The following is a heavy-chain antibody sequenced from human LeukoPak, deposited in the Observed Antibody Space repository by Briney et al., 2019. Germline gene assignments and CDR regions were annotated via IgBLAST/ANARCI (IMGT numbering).Heavy chain of an antibody. Sequence: GGSLRLSCAASGFTFSTYWMHWVRQAPGKGLVWVSRIKSDGSSIMYADSVRGRFTISRDNAKNTLYLQMNSLRAEDTAVYYCARVSTYSAIDYWGQGTLVTVSS. D-gene: IGHD1-26*01. CDR1: GFTFSTYW. CDR2: IKSDGSSI. J-gene: IGHJ4*02. CDR3: ARVSTYSAIDY. V-gene: IGHV3-74*03.